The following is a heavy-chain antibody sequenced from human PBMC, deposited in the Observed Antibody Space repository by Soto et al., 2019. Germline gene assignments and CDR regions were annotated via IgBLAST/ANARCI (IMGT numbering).Heavy chain of an antibody. CDR2: ISAYNGNT. V-gene: IGHV1-18*01. CDR3: ARDRVTIFGVDPAEDYYYYGMDV. CDR1: GYTFTSYG. J-gene: IGHJ6*02. D-gene: IGHD3-3*01. Sequence: ASVNVSCKASGYTFTSYGISWVRQAPGQGLEWMGWISAYNGNTNYAQKLQGRVTMTTDTSTSTAYMELRSLRSDGTAVYYCARDRVTIFGVDPAEDYYYYGMDVWGQGTTVTVSS.